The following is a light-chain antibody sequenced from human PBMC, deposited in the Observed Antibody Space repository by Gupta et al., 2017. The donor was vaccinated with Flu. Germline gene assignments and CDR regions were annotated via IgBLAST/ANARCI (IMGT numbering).Light chain of an antibody. J-gene: IGLJ3*02. CDR3: SSYTSTSTLVV. CDR1: SSDVGGYNY. V-gene: IGLV2-14*01. CDR2: EVS. Sequence: QSALTQPASVSGSPGPSITISCTGTSSDVGGYNYVSWYQQHPGKAPKLMIFEVSNRPSGVSNRFSGSKSGNTASLTISGLQAEDEAYYYCSSYTSTSTLVVFGGGTKLTVL.